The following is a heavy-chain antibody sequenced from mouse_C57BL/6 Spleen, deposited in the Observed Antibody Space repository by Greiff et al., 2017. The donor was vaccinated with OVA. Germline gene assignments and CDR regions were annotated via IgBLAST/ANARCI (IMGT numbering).Heavy chain of an antibody. CDR1: GYTFTDYA. V-gene: IGHV1-67*01. J-gene: IGHJ3*01. CDR3: ARFYYYGSSYPAWFAY. CDR2: ISTYYGDA. D-gene: IGHD1-1*01. Sequence: VHLVESGPELVRPGVSVKISCKGSGYTFTDYAMHWVKQSPAKSLEWIGVISTYYGDASYNQKFKDKATMTVDKSSSTAYMELARLTSEDSAVYYCARFYYYGSSYPAWFAYWGQGTLVTVSA.